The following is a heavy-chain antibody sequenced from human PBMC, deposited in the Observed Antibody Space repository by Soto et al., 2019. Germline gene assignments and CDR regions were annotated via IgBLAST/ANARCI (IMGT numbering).Heavy chain of an antibody. CDR1: GFTFNNYA. CDR3: AKGRGGSGSLTHRVDF. D-gene: IGHD3-10*01. V-gene: IGHV3-23*01. CDR2: ISGGGDTT. Sequence: EVQLLESGGGLVQPGGSLRLSCAASGFTFNNYAMSWVRQAPGKVLEWVSAISGGGDTTSYADSVKGRFTVSRDGSKITLYLQMNSLRAEYTAVYYCAKGRGGSGSLTHRVDFWGQGTLVTVSS. J-gene: IGHJ4*02.